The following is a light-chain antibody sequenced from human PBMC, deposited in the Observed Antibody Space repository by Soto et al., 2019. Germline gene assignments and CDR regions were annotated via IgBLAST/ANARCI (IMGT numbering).Light chain of an antibody. CDR1: QSVSND. V-gene: IGKV3D-15*01. CDR3: QQYNNWPWT. J-gene: IGKJ1*01. Sequence: EMVLTQSPGTLSLSPGDRATLSCRASQSVSNDYVAWVQQKPGQTPRLLIYSVSSRATGTPDRFSGSGSGTEFTLTISSLQSEDFAVYYCQQYNNWPWTFGQGTKVDIK. CDR2: SVS.